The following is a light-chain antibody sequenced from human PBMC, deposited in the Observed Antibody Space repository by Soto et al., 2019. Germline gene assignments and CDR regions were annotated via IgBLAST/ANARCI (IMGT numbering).Light chain of an antibody. J-gene: IGLJ2*01. CDR3: QVWDTGSDRVV. CDR1: NIGSKT. CDR2: YDS. V-gene: IGLV3-21*04. Sequence: SYELTQPPSVSVAPGKTASITCGGNNIGSKTVHWNLQRPGQAPVLIMYYDSDRPSGIPERFSGSNSGNTATLTISRVEAGDEADYYCQVWDTGSDRVVLGGGTQVTVL.